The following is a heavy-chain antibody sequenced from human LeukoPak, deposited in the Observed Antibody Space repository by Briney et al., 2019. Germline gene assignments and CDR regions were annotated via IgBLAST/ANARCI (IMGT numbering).Heavy chain of an antibody. CDR1: GGSISSGGYY. V-gene: IGHV4-30-4*08. CDR3: ARVVTTVTDAFDN. Sequence: SETLSLTCTVSGGSISSGGYYWGWIRQHPGKGLEWIGYIYYSGSTYYNPSLKSRVTISIDTSKNQFSLRLSSVTAADTAVYYCARVVTTVTDAFDNWGQGTLVTVSS. D-gene: IGHD4-17*01. CDR2: IYYSGST. J-gene: IGHJ4*02.